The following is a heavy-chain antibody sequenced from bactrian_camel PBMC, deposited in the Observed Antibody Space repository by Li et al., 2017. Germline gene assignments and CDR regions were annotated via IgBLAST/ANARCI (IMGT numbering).Heavy chain of an antibody. Sequence: QLVESGGASVEAGGSLTLSCTASEFTSDDPDMGWYRQAPGKQCELVSTISRNGTTSYADSVKGRFTISRDNAKNTLYLQLNSLKTEDTAMYYCAQTLYCTRGYCSPNYDSRGQGTQVTVS. V-gene: IGHV3S55*01. CDR1: EFTSDDPD. J-gene: IGHJ4*01. D-gene: IGHD3*01. CDR2: ISRNGTT. CDR3: AQTLYCTRGYCSPNYDS.